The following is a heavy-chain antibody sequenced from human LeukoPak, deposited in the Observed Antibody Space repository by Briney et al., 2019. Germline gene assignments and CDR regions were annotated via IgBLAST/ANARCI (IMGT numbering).Heavy chain of an antibody. Sequence: GGSLRLSCAAPGFTFSSYWMSWVRQAPGKGLEWVANIKQDGSEKYYVDSVKGRFTISRDNAKNSLYLQMNSLRAEDTAVYYCAGDPTLRYFDWSAVYYYGMDVWGQGTTVTVSS. CDR2: IKQDGSEK. V-gene: IGHV3-7*01. J-gene: IGHJ6*02. D-gene: IGHD3-9*01. CDR3: AGDPTLRYFDWSAVYYYGMDV. CDR1: GFTFSSYW.